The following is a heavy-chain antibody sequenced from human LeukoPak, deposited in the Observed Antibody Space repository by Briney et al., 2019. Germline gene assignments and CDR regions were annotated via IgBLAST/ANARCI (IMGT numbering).Heavy chain of an antibody. CDR2: IKQDGSEK. V-gene: IGHV3-7*01. CDR1: GFTFSSYW. Sequence: GGSLRLSCAASGFTFSSYWMSWVRQAPGKGLEWVANIKQDGSEKYYVDSVKGRFTISRDDAKNSLYLQMNSLRAEDTAVYYCARVGVAVDSDYWGQGTLVTVSS. J-gene: IGHJ4*02. D-gene: IGHD6-19*01. CDR3: ARVGVAVDSDY.